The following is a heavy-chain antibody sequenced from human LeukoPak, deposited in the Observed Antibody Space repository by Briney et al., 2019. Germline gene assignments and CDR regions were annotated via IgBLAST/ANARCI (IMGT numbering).Heavy chain of an antibody. Sequence: SSVKVSCKASRRTFTSYAISWVRQAPGQGLEWMGGIIPIFGTANYAQKFQGRVAITADDSTSTAYMKLRSLRSEDTSVYYCASNGDYLDLFDYWGQGILVTFSS. J-gene: IGHJ4*02. V-gene: IGHV1-69*13. D-gene: IGHD4-17*01. CDR1: RRTFTSYA. CDR2: IIPIFGTA. CDR3: ASNGDYLDLFDY.